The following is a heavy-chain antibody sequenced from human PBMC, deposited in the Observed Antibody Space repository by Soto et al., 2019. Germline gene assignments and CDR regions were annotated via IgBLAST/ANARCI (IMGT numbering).Heavy chain of an antibody. D-gene: IGHD3-10*01. CDR2: ISSTAGRTS. J-gene: IGHJ6*02. V-gene: IGHV3-23*01. CDR3: AKGVFSFYYGVEV. CDR1: GFTFNTYP. Sequence: WGSLRLSCATSGFTFNTYPMRWVRQAPGKGLEWVSSISSTAGRTSSYADSVKGRFAISRDFSDNTVYLQMNNLRVDDTAVYFCAKGVFSFYYGVEVWGQGTTV.